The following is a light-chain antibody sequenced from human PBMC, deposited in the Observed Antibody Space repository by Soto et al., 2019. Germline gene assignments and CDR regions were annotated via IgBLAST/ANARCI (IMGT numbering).Light chain of an antibody. CDR1: QNVSSK. Sequence: EIVMTQSPATLSVSPGERATLSCRASQNVSSKLAWYQQKPGQAPRVLIHGASTRATGIPARFSGSGSGTEFTLTISSLQSEDFAVYYCQHYNDWPPTWTFGQGTRVEIK. J-gene: IGKJ1*01. CDR3: QHYNDWPPTWT. CDR2: GAS. V-gene: IGKV3-15*01.